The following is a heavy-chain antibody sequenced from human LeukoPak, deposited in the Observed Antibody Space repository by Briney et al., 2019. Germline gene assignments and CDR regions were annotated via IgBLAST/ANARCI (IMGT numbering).Heavy chain of an antibody. Sequence: GGSLRLSCAASGFTFSSYGMHWFRQAPGKGLEWVAVIWYDGSNKYYADSVKGRFTVSRDNAKNSLYLQMNSLRAEDTAVYYCTRVARYCSGGICYSGYWGQGTLVTVSS. CDR2: IWYDGSNK. D-gene: IGHD2-15*01. V-gene: IGHV3-33*01. CDR1: GFTFSSYG. CDR3: TRVARYCSGGICYSGY. J-gene: IGHJ4*02.